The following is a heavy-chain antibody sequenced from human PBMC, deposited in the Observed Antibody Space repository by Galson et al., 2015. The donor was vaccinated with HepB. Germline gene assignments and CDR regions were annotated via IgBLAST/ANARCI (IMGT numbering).Heavy chain of an antibody. V-gene: IGHV3-11*06. Sequence: SLRLSCAASGFTFSDYYMSWIRQAPGKGLEWVSYISSSSSYTNYADSVKGRFTFSRDNTKNSLYLQMNSLRAEDTAVYYCAGAKQWLAGDYWGQGTLVTVSS. J-gene: IGHJ4*02. D-gene: IGHD6-19*01. CDR3: AGAKQWLAGDY. CDR2: ISSSSSYT. CDR1: GFTFSDYY.